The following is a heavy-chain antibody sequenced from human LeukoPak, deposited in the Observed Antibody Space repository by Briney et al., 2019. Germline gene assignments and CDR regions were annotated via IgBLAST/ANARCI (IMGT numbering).Heavy chain of an antibody. CDR2: ISTTGIT. Sequence: SETLSLTCTISGVSMTSYYWSWIRQSAGRGLEWIGRISTTGITNYNPSLKSRVTMSVDTPKNQFSLNLDSVTAADTAVYFCARTGYVSGSFFLDYWGQGALVTVSS. V-gene: IGHV4-4*07. CDR3: ARTGYVSGSFFLDY. D-gene: IGHD3-10*01. J-gene: IGHJ4*02. CDR1: GVSMTSYY.